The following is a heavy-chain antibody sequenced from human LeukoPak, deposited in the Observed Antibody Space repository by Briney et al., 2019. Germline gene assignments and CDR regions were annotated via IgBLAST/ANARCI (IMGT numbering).Heavy chain of an antibody. V-gene: IGHV4-4*07. CDR2: IYASGST. CDR3: ARGGAVFRVLNWFDP. J-gene: IGHJ5*02. D-gene: IGHD3-3*01. Sequence: SETLSLICTVSGGSVSTYYWTWIRQSAGKGLEWIGRIYASGSTNYNSSLKSRVTMSVDTSKNQFSLNVNSVTAADTAVYYCARGGAVFRVLNWFDPWGQGTLVTVSS. CDR1: GGSVSTYY.